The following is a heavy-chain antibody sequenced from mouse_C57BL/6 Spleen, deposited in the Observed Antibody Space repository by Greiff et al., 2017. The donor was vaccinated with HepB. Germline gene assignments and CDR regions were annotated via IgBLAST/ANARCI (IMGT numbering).Heavy chain of an antibody. V-gene: IGHV1-69*01. CDR3: ARWGHGYFDV. CDR1: GYTFTSYW. CDR2: IDPSDSYT. Sequence: VQLQQSGAELVMPGASVKLSCKASGYTFTSYWMHWVKQRPGQGLEWIGEIDPSDSYTNYNQKFKGKSTLTVDKSSSTAYMQLSSLTSKDSAVYYCARWGHGYFDVWGTGTTVTVSS. D-gene: IGHD6-1*01. J-gene: IGHJ1*03.